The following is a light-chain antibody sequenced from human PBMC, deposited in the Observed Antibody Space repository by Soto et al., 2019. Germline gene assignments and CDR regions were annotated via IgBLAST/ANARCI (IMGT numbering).Light chain of an antibody. CDR2: DAS. Sequence: DIKMTQSPSTVSASVGDRVTITCRASQSISIWLAWYQQKPGKAPKLLIYDASSLESGVPSRFSGSGSGTEFTLTISSLQPDDFATYYCQQYNSYSPTFGQGTKVDI. V-gene: IGKV1-5*01. J-gene: IGKJ1*01. CDR1: QSISIW. CDR3: QQYNSYSPT.